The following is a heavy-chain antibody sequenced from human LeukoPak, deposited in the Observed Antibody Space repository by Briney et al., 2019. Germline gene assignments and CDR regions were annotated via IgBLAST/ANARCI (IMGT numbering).Heavy chain of an antibody. CDR1: GFTFSSYG. D-gene: IGHD6-19*01. CDR2: IWYDGSNK. CDR3: ARDGVVVAAAYYFDD. J-gene: IGHJ4*02. V-gene: IGHV3-33*01. Sequence: GGSLRLSCAASGFTFSSYGMHWVRQAPGKGLEWVAVIWYDGSNKYYADSVKGRFTISRDNSKNTLYLQMNSLRAEDTAVYYCARDGVVVAAAYYFDDWGQGTLVTVS.